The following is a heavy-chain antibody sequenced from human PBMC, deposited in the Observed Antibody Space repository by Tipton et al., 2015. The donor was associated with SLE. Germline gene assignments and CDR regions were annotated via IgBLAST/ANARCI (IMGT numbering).Heavy chain of an antibody. V-gene: IGHV4-34*01. CDR1: GGSFSGYY. CDR2: INHSGST. D-gene: IGHD6-19*01. J-gene: IGHJ4*02. CDR3: AKTVAGAAYLFDL. Sequence: TLSLTCAVYGGSFSGYYWSWIRQPPGKGLEWIGEINHSGSTNYNPSLTSRVTISADTSKNQFSLKLSSVTAADTAVYYCAKTVAGAAYLFDLWGQGTLVTVSS.